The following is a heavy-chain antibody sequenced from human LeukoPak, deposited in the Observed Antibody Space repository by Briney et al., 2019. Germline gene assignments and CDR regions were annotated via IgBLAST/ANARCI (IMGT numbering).Heavy chain of an antibody. D-gene: IGHD3-22*01. CDR2: ISGSGGST. J-gene: IGHJ4*02. CDR3: AGGYYDSSGYYINFDY. V-gene: IGHV3-23*01. Sequence: GGSLRLSCAASGFTFSSYGMSWVRQAPGKGLEWVSAISGSGGSTYYADSVKGRFTISRNNSKNTLYLQMNSLRAEDTAVYYCAGGYYDSSGYYINFDYWGQGTLVTVSS. CDR1: GFTFSSYG.